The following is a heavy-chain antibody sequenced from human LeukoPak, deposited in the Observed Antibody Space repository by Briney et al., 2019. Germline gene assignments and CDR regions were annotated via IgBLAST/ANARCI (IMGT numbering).Heavy chain of an antibody. CDR1: GGSFSGYY. CDR3: ARGGRAYYDILTGYNWFDP. V-gene: IGHV4-34*01. Sequence: PSETLSLTCAVYGGSFSGYYWSWIRQPPEKGLEWIGEINHSGSTNYNPSLKSRVTISVDTSKNQFSLKLSSVTAADTAAYYCARGGRAYYDILTGYNWFDPWGQGTLVTVSS. CDR2: INHSGST. D-gene: IGHD3-9*01. J-gene: IGHJ5*02.